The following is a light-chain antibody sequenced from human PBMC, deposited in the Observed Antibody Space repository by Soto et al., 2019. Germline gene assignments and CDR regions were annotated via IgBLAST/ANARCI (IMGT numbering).Light chain of an antibody. CDR3: QQYNDWPRT. CDR1: QSVSSN. V-gene: IGKV3-15*01. CDR2: AAS. Sequence: ETVMTQSPATLSVSPGERATLSCRASQSVSSNLAWYQQTPGQAPRLLVFAASTRATGIPARFSGSGSGTEFTLTISSLQSEDFPVYYCQQYNDWPRTFGQGTNLQIK. J-gene: IGKJ2*01.